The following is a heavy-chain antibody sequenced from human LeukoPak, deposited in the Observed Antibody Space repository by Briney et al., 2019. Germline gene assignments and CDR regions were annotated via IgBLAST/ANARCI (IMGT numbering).Heavy chain of an antibody. CDR3: ARATLVHYYDSSGYYYPD. Sequence: SVKVSCKASGGTFISYAISWVRQAPGQGLEWVGGIIPIFGTANYAQKFQGRVTITADESTSTAYMELSSLRSEDTAVYYCARATLVHYYDSSGYYYPDWGQGTLVTVSS. CDR1: GGTFISYA. CDR2: IIPIFGTA. J-gene: IGHJ4*02. D-gene: IGHD3-22*01. V-gene: IGHV1-69*01.